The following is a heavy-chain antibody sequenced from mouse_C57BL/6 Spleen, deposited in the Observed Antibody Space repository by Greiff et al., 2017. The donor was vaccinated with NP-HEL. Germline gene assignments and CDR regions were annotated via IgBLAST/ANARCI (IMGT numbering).Heavy chain of an antibody. Sequence: EVQLVESEGGLVQPGSSMKLSCTASGFTFSDYYMAWVRQVPEKGLEWVANINYDGSSTYYLDSLKSRFIISRDNAKNILYLQMGSLKSEDTATNYCARGPPYDYWGQGTTLTVSS. CDR3: ARGPPYDY. J-gene: IGHJ2*01. V-gene: IGHV5-16*01. CDR1: GFTFSDYY. CDR2: INYDGSST.